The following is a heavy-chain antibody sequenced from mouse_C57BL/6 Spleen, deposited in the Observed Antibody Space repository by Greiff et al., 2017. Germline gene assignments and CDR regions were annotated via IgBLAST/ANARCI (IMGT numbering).Heavy chain of an antibody. Sequence: EVQLQQSGPGLVKPSQSLSLTCSVTGYSITSGYYWNWIRQFPGNKLEWMGYISYDGSNNYNPSLKNRISITRDTSKNQFFLKLNSVTTEDTATYYCARRSFSWYFDVWGTGTTVTVSS. CDR1: GYSITSGYY. V-gene: IGHV3-6*01. J-gene: IGHJ1*03. CDR3: ARRSFSWYFDV. CDR2: ISYDGSN.